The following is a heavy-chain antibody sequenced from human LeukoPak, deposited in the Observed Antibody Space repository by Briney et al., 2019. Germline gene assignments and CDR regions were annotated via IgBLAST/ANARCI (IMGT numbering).Heavy chain of an antibody. J-gene: IGHJ5*02. CDR1: GGTFSSYA. D-gene: IGHD2-21*02. Sequence: SVKVSCKASGGTFSSYAISWERQAPGQGLEWMGRIIPILGIANYAQKFQGRVTITADKSTSTAYMELSSLRSEDTAVYYCARAGAYCGGDCHAPYNWFDPWGQGTLVTVSS. CDR3: ARAGAYCGGDCHAPYNWFDP. CDR2: IIPILGIA. V-gene: IGHV1-69*04.